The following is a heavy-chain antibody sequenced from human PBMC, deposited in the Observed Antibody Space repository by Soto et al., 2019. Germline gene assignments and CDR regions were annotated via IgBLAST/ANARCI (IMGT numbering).Heavy chain of an antibody. Sequence: ASVKVSCKASGYTFTTYYMHWVRQAPGQGLEWMGIINPSGGSTSYAQKFQGRVTMTRDTSTSTVCMELSSLRSEDTVVYYCARDRVRAFDIWGQGTMVTVSS. V-gene: IGHV1-46*03. CDR2: INPSGGST. J-gene: IGHJ3*02. CDR1: GYTFTTYY. D-gene: IGHD2-8*01. CDR3: ARDRVRAFDI.